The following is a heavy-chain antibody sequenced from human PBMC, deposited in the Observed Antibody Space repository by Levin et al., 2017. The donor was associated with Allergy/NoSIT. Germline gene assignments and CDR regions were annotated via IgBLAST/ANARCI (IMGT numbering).Heavy chain of an antibody. Sequence: AGGSLRLSCAASGFTFSSYAMSWVRQAPGKGLEWVSAISGSGGSTYYADSVKGRFTISRDNSKNTLYLQMNSLRAEDTAVYYCAKALAPRPKEWLASWGYYGMDVWGQGTTVTVSS. D-gene: IGHD6-19*01. J-gene: IGHJ6*02. CDR1: GFTFSSYA. CDR2: ISGSGGST. CDR3: AKALAPRPKEWLASWGYYGMDV. V-gene: IGHV3-23*01.